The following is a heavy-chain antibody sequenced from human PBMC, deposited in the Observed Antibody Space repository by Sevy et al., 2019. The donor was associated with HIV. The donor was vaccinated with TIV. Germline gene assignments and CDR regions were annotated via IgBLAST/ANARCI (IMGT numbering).Heavy chain of an antibody. Sequence: SETLSLTCAVSGDSISSGTYSWNWIRQPSGKGLEWIGYIFHTGNTYYNPSLKSRVTMSVDRSKNQFSLRMNSVTAADTAVYFCARDGGTMTTPGSFDFWGQGTMVTVSS. V-gene: IGHV4-30-2*01. CDR2: IFHTGNT. J-gene: IGHJ3*01. D-gene: IGHD4-17*01. CDR3: ARDGGTMTTPGSFDF. CDR1: GDSISSGTYS.